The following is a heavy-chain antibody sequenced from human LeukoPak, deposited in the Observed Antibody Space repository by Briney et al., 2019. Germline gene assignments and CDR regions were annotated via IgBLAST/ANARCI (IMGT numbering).Heavy chain of an antibody. CDR2: IYYSGST. V-gene: IGHV4-59*08. D-gene: IGHD3-22*01. CDR3: ASGNYYDSSGYYYFSFDY. CDR1: GGSFSGYY. J-gene: IGHJ4*02. Sequence: SETLSLTCAVYGGSFSGYYWSWIRQPPGKGLEWIGYIYYSGSTNYNPSLKSRVTISVDTSKNQFSLKLSSVTAADTAVYYCASGNYYDSSGYYYFSFDYWGQGTLVTVSS.